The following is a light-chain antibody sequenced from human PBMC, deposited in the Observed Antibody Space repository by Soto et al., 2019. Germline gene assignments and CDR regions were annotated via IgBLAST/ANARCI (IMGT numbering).Light chain of an antibody. V-gene: IGLV2-14*01. CDR3: NSYTTSNTRQIV. CDR1: SSDVGGYNY. J-gene: IGLJ1*01. CDR2: DVS. Sequence: QSVLTQPASVSGSPGQSITISCTGTSSDVGGYNYVSWYQQHPGKAPKFMIYDVSNRPSVVSTRFSGSKSGNTASLTISGLQAEEEADYYCNSYTTSNTRQIVFGTGTKVTV.